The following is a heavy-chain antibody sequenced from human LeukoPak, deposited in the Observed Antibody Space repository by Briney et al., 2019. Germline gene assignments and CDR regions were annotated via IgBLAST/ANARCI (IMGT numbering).Heavy chain of an antibody. CDR1: GFTLSTYG. D-gene: IGHD1-1*01. J-gene: IGHJ4*02. CDR2: ISVRDDST. V-gene: IGHV3-23*01. Sequence: GGSLRLSCVASGFTLSTYGMSWVRQGPGKGLEWVSFISVRDDSTYHADSVKGRFTISRDNSKNTMCLQMNSLRTEDTALNYCVRVVRPGTTPNFDYWGQGTLVTVSS. CDR3: VRVVRPGTTPNFDY.